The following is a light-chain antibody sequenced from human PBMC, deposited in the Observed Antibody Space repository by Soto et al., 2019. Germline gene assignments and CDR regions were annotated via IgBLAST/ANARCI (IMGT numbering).Light chain of an antibody. V-gene: IGKV3-15*01. CDR3: QQYNQWPPWT. CDR2: GAS. CDR1: QSVKSD. Sequence: EIVMTQSPATLSVSPGERATLSCRASQSVKSDLAWYQQKPGQAPRLLIYGASTRATGIPARFRGSGSGTDFTLTISSLQSEDFAVYYCQQYNQWPPWTFGQGTKVEIK. J-gene: IGKJ1*01.